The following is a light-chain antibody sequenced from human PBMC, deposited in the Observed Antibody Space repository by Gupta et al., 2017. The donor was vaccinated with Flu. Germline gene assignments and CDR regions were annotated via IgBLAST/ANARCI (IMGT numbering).Light chain of an antibody. V-gene: IGKV3-15*01. CDR2: GAS. CDR3: QHENNWPLT. CDR1: QSVGSN. J-gene: IGKJ4*01. Sequence: EIVMTQSPATLSVSPGERATLSCRASQSVGSNLAWYQQKPGQAPRLLIYGASTRATGIPARFSGSGSGTEFTLTISSLQSEDFAVYSCQHENNWPLTFGRGTKVEIK.